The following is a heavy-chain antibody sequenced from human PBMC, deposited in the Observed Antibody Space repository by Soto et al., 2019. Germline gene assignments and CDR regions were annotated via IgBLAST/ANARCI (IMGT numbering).Heavy chain of an antibody. CDR2: IKSKTDGGTT. V-gene: IGHV3-15*07. D-gene: IGHD5-12*01. CDR1: GFTFSNAW. J-gene: IGHJ6*02. CDR3: TTDREMAPIYYYYGMDV. Sequence: GGSLRLSCAASGFTFSNAWMNWVRQAPGKGLEWVGRIKSKTDGGTTDYAAPVKGRFTISRDDSKNTLYLQMNSLKTEDTAVYYCTTDREMAPIYYYYGMDVWGQGTTVTVSS.